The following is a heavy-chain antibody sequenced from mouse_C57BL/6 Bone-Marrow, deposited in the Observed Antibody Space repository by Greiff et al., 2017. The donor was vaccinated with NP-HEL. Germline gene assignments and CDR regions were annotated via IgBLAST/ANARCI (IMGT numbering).Heavy chain of an antibody. J-gene: IGHJ3*01. CDR3: ARFRAYYPFAY. V-gene: IGHV1-59*01. CDR1: GYTFTSYW. CDR2: IDPSDSYT. D-gene: IGHD1-1*01. Sequence: QVQLQQPGAELVRPGTSVKLSCKASGYTFTSYWMHWVKQRPGQGLEWIGVIDPSDSYTNYIQKFKGKATLTVDTSSSTAYMQLSSLTSEDSAVYYCARFRAYYPFAYWGQGTLVTVSA.